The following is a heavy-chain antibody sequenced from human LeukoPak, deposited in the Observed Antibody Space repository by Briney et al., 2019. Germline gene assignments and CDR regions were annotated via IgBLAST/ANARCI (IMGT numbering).Heavy chain of an antibody. Sequence: PGGSLRLSCAASGFTFRDYYMSWIRQAPGKGLEWVAVISYDGSNKYYADSVKGRFTISRDNSKNTLYLQMNSLRAEDTAVYYCASGGTVIDPSWGQGTLVTVSS. CDR2: ISYDGSNK. D-gene: IGHD4-17*01. V-gene: IGHV3-30*03. J-gene: IGHJ5*02. CDR1: GFTFRDYY. CDR3: ASGGTVIDPS.